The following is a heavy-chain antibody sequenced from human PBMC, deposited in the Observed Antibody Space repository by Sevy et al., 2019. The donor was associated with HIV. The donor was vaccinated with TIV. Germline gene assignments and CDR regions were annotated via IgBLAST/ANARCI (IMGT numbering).Heavy chain of an antibody. D-gene: IGHD4-17*01. Sequence: GGSLRLSCAASGFTFSSYGMHWVRQAPGKGLEWVAVIWYGGSNKYYVDSVKGRFTISRDNSKNTLYLQMNSLRAEDTAVYYCARANGDHRYYYYGMDVWGQGTTVTVSS. CDR1: GFTFSSYG. V-gene: IGHV3-33*01. CDR2: IWYGGSNK. J-gene: IGHJ6*02. CDR3: ARANGDHRYYYYGMDV.